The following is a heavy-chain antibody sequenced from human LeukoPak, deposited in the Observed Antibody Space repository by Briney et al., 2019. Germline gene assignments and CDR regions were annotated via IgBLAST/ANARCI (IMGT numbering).Heavy chain of an antibody. CDR1: GYTVSSNY. Sequence: GGSLRLSCAASGYTVSSNYMSWVRQAPGKGLEWVSVIYSGGSTYYADSVKGRFTISRDNSKNTLYLQMNSLRAEDTAVYYCASDSGSYYYYYGMDVWGQGTTVTVSS. CDR2: IYSGGST. D-gene: IGHD1-26*01. V-gene: IGHV3-53*01. J-gene: IGHJ6*02. CDR3: ASDSGSYYYYYGMDV.